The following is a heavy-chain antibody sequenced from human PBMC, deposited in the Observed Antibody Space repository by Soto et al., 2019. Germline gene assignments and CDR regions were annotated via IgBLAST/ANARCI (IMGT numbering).Heavy chain of an antibody. CDR3: ARGGEGGLRDY. J-gene: IGHJ4*02. D-gene: IGHD1-26*01. CDR2: IYYSGST. Sequence: KPSETLSLTSTVSGGSINSGDYYVTWIRQPPGKGLEWIGYIYYSGSTYYNPSLKSRVTISVDTSKNQFSLKLSSVTAADTAVYYCARGGEGGLRDYWGQGTLVTVSS. CDR1: GGSINSGDYY. V-gene: IGHV4-30-4*01.